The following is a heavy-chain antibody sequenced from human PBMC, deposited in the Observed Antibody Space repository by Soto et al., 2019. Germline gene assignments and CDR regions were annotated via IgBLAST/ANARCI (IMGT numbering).Heavy chain of an antibody. D-gene: IGHD3-3*01. Sequence: GASVKVSCKASGYTFTSYVISWVRQAPGQGLEWMGWISAYNGNTNYAQKLQGRVTMTTDTSTSTAYMELRSLRSDDTAVYYCARCRLDLWSGYYTAVDYWGQGTLVTVSS. CDR3: ARCRLDLWSGYYTAVDY. CDR1: GYTFTSYV. CDR2: ISAYNGNT. J-gene: IGHJ4*02. V-gene: IGHV1-18*01.